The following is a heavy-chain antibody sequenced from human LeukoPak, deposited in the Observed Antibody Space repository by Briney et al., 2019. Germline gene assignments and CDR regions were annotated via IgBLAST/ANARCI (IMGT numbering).Heavy chain of an antibody. J-gene: IGHJ4*02. CDR1: GYTFTSYG. D-gene: IGHD2-2*02. CDR3: ARRACSSTSCYSFYFDY. CDR2: ISAYNGNT. V-gene: IGHV1-18*01. Sequence: ASVKVSCKASGYTFTSYGISWVRQAPGQGLEWMGWISAYNGNTNYAQKLQGRVTMTTDTSTSTAYMELRSLRSDDTAVYYCARRACSSTSCYSFYFDYWGQGTLVTVSS.